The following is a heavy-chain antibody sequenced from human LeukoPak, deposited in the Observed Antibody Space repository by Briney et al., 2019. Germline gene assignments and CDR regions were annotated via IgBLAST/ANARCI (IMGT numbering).Heavy chain of an antibody. CDR1: GGSFSGYY. CDR3: ASGRAAAGVSGADY. D-gene: IGHD6-13*01. V-gene: IGHV4-34*01. J-gene: IGHJ4*02. Sequence: PETLSLTCAVYGGSFSGYYWSWIRQPPGKGLEWIGEINHSGSTSYNPSLKSRVTISVDTSKNQFSLKLSSVAAADTAVYYCASGRAAAGVSGADYWGQGTLVTVSS. CDR2: INHSGST.